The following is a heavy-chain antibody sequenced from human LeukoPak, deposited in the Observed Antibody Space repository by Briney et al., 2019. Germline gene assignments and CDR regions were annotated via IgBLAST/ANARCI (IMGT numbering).Heavy chain of an antibody. CDR2: IYYSGST. J-gene: IGHJ6*04. D-gene: IGHD3-10*01. V-gene: IGHV4-59*01. CDR1: GGSISSYY. CDR3: ATASTMVRGVRRGNTLTSLYYYGMDV. Sequence: SETLSLTCTVSGGSISSYYWSWIRQPPGRGLEWIGDIYYSGSTNYNPSLKSRVTISVDTSKNQFSLRLTSVTAADTAVYYCATASTMVRGVRRGNTLTSLYYYGMDVWGKGTTVTVSS.